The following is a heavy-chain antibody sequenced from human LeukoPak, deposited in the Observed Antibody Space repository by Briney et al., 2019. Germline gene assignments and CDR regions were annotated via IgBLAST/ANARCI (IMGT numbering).Heavy chain of an antibody. J-gene: IGHJ3*02. V-gene: IGHV4-39*01. CDR3: ASRINPYNYEPYDAFDI. CDR2: ISYSGST. D-gene: IGHD5-18*01. CDR1: GGSISSSGYF. Sequence: KASETLSLTCTVSGGSISSSGYFWVWIRQPPGKGLEWIGGISYSGSTYYNPSLNSRVTVSVDTSKNQFSLKLTSVTAADTAVYYCASRINPYNYEPYDAFDIWGQGTMVIVSS.